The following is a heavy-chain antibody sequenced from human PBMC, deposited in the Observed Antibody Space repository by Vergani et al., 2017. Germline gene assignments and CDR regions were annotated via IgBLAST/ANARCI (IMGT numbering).Heavy chain of an antibody. D-gene: IGHD5-18*01. Sequence: QVQLVESGGGVVQPGGSLRLSCAASGFTFSSYGMHWVRQAPGKGLEWVAFIRYDGSNKYYADSVKGRFTISRDNSKNTLYLQMNSLRAEDTAVYYCARDCGYSYGSYYYYGMDVWGQGTTVTVSS. CDR3: ARDCGYSYGSYYYYGMDV. J-gene: IGHJ6*02. CDR2: IRYDGSNK. CDR1: GFTFSSYG. V-gene: IGHV3-30*02.